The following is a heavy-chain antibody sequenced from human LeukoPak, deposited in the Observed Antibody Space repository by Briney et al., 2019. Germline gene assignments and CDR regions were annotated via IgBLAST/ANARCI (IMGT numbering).Heavy chain of an antibody. Sequence: ASVKVSCKASGGTFSSYAISWVRQAPGQGLEWVGGIIPIFGTANYAQKFQGRVTITTDESTSTAYMELSSLRSEDTAVYYCATVPAATDYYYMDVWGKGTTVTVSS. D-gene: IGHD2-2*01. V-gene: IGHV1-69*05. CDR3: ATVPAATDYYYMDV. J-gene: IGHJ6*03. CDR2: IIPIFGTA. CDR1: GGTFSSYA.